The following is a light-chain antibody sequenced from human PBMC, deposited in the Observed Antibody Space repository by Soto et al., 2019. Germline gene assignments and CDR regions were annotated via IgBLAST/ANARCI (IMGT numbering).Light chain of an antibody. CDR2: AVS. Sequence: QSALTQPASVSGSPGQSITISCTGTSSDVGGYNHVSWYQHSPGKAPKLILFAVSDRPSGVSHRFSGSKSGNTASLTISGLQAEDEADYCCCSYTSLSTVVFGGGTKVTVL. CDR1: SSDVGGYNH. J-gene: IGLJ2*01. CDR3: CSYTSLSTVV. V-gene: IGLV2-14*01.